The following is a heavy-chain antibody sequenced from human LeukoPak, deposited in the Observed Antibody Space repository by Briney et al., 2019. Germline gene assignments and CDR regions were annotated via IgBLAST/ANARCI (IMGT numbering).Heavy chain of an antibody. CDR1: GGSISSSSYY. CDR3: ARAGYGDYGMA. D-gene: IGHD4-17*01. CDR2: IYYSGST. V-gene: IGHV4-39*07. J-gene: IGHJ4*02. Sequence: SETLSLTCTVSGGSISSSSYYWGWIRQPPGKGLEWIGSIYYSGSTYYNPSLKSRVTISVDTSKNQFSLKLSSVTAADTAVYYCARAGYGDYGMAWGQGTLVTVSS.